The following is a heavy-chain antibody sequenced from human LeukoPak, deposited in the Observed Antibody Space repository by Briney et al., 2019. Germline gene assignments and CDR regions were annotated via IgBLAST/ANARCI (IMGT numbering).Heavy chain of an antibody. CDR3: ARVGSGGAWFDF. J-gene: IGHJ4*02. CDR2: VYATGTT. V-gene: IGHV4-59*01. D-gene: IGHD6-19*01. Sequence: KASETLSLTCTVSSGSITGYYWSWIRQPPGEGLEWIGYVYATGTTNYNPSLKTRATISIDTSKNQLSLTLTSVTTADTAVYYCARVGSGGAWFDFWGQGTLVSVSS. CDR1: SGSITGYY.